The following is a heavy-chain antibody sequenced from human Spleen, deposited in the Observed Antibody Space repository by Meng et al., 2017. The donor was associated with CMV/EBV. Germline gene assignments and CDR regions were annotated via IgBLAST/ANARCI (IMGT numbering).Heavy chain of an antibody. CDR1: GGSFSGYF. J-gene: IGHJ4*02. V-gene: IGHV4-34*01. CDR2: INHSGAT. Sequence: SETLSLTCGVYGGSFSGYFWSWIRQPPGKGLEWIGEINHSGATNYNPSLKSRVTMSVDTSKNEFSLNLTSVTAADTAVYYCARGRRKTPSGLTWGQGTLVTVSS. CDR3: ARGRRKTPSGLT. D-gene: IGHD2-8*01.